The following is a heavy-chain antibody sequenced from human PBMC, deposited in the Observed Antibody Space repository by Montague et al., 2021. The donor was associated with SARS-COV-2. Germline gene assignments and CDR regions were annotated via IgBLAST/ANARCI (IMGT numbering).Heavy chain of an antibody. CDR1: GDSDSIVRLT. J-gene: IGHJ4*02. CDR2: SYLMSEWYN. Sequence: CAISGDSDSIVRLTRSSNKQSSSLRPAFLVISYLMSEWYNDYAVSVKGRITINPDTSKNQFSLQLNSVTPEDTAVYYCARGGSWLYYFDYWGQGTLVTVSS. D-gene: IGHD6-13*01. V-gene: IGHV6-1*01. CDR3: ARGGSWLYYFDY.